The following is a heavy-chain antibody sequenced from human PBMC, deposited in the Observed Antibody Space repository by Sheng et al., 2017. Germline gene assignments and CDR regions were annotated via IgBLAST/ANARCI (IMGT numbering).Heavy chain of an antibody. V-gene: IGHV4-39*07. CDR1: DGSITNSNYY. Sequence: QLQLQESGPGLVKPSETLSLTCTVSDGSITNSNYYWGWIRQPPGEGLEWIGSIYYSGNTYYNPSLNSRVTISVDTSKNQFSLKLSSVTAADTAVYYCARDYSSPTYYFDYWGQGTLVTVSS. D-gene: IGHD6-19*01. CDR2: IYYSGNT. CDR3: ARDYSSPTYYFDY. J-gene: IGHJ4*02.